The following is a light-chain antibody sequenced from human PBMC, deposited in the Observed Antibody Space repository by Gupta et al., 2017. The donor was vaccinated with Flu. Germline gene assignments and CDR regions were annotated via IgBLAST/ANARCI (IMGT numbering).Light chain of an antibody. CDR1: QSLLYSDGNAY. CDR3: MQGTHWPAT. V-gene: IGKV2-30*01. Sequence: DVVLTQFPLSLRVILGQAASISCTSSQSLLYSDGNAYLNWFHQRPGQSPRRLIYQVSRRDAEVPDRFSGSGSGTDFTLKISRVEAEDVGVYYCMQGTHWPATFGPGTRVEVK. CDR2: QVS. J-gene: IGKJ1*01.